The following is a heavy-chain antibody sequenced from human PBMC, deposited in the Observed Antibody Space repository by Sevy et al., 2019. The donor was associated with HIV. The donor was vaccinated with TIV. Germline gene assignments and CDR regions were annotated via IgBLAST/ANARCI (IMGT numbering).Heavy chain of an antibody. Sequence: GGSLRLSCAASGFTFSSYWMSWVRQAPGKELEWVANIKQDGSEKYYVDSVKGRFTISRDNAKNSLYLQMNSLRAEDTAVYYCARGRHNWENYYYYYGMDVWGQGTTVTVSS. J-gene: IGHJ6*02. CDR2: IKQDGSEK. D-gene: IGHD1-20*01. CDR1: GFTFSSYW. CDR3: ARGRHNWENYYYYYGMDV. V-gene: IGHV3-7*01.